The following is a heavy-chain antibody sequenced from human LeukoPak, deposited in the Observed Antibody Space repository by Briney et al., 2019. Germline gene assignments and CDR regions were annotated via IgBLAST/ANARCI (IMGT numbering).Heavy chain of an antibody. Sequence: ASVKVSCKASGGTFSSYAISWVRQAPGQGLEWMGGIIPIFGTANYAQKFQGRVTITADKSTSTAYMELSSLRSEDTAVYYCARKSGYDQYPDYWGQGTLVTVSS. J-gene: IGHJ4*02. CDR2: IIPIFGTA. CDR3: ARKSGYDQYPDY. CDR1: GGTFSSYA. D-gene: IGHD5-12*01. V-gene: IGHV1-69*06.